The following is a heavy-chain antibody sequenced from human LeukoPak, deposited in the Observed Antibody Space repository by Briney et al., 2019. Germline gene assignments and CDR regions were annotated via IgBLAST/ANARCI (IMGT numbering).Heavy chain of an antibody. CDR3: ARGGKRYYDSSGYSTVN. D-gene: IGHD3-22*01. CDR2: INPSGGGT. V-gene: IGHV1-46*01. J-gene: IGHJ4*02. CDR1: GYTFTSYF. Sequence: ASVKVSCKASGYTFTSYFMHWVRQAPGQGLEWMGIINPSGGGTSYAQKFQGRVTMTRDTSTSTVYMELSSLRSEDTAVYYCARGGKRYYDSSGYSTVNWGQGTLVTVSS.